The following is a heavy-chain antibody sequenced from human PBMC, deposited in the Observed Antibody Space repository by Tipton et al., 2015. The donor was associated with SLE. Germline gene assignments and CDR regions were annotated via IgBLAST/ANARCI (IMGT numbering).Heavy chain of an antibody. CDR2: IRSKAYGGTT. J-gene: IGHJ6*02. V-gene: IGHV3-49*04. D-gene: IGHD2-2*01. CDR3: AGQLPYYYGMDV. CDR1: GFTFGDYA. Sequence: SLRLSCIASGFTFGDYAMSWVRQAPGKGLEWVGLIRSKAYGGTTEYAATVKGRFTISRDDSKNTLYLQMNSLRAEDTAVYYCAGQLPYYYGMDVWGQGTTVTVSS.